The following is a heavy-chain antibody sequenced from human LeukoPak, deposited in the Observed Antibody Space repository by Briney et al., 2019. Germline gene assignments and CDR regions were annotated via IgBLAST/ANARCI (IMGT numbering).Heavy chain of an antibody. V-gene: IGHV7-4-1*02. CDR2: INTNTGNP. D-gene: IGHD2-2*01. J-gene: IGHJ5*02. CDR3: ARDRKPIVVVPAAKYNWFDP. Sequence: ASVKVSCKASGYTFTSYAMNWVRQAPGQGLEWMGWINTNTGNPTYAQGFTGRFLFSLDTSVSTAYLQISSLKAEDTAVYYCARDRKPIVVVPAAKYNWFDPWGQGTLVTVSS. CDR1: GYTFTSYA.